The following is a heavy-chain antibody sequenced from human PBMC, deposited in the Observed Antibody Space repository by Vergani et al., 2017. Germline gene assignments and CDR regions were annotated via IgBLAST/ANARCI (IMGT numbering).Heavy chain of an antibody. CDR3: ARENVVIARIFDF. CDR2: IFRSGTT. D-gene: IGHD2-21*01. J-gene: IGHJ4*02. CDR1: GDSLSSSDHY. V-gene: IGHV4-31*03. Sequence: QVQLQESGPGLVKPSQTLSLTCTVSGDSLSSSDHYWSWIRQRSDKGLEWVGHIFRSGTTYYNPSLKSRLIMSVDTSMNQFSLKLTSVTAADTAMYYCARENVVIARIFDFWGQGTLVTVSP.